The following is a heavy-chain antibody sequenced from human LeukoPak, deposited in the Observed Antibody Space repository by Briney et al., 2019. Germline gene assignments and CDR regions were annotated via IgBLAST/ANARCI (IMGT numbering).Heavy chain of an antibody. Sequence: PGRSLRLSCAASGFTFSTYGMNWVRQAPGKGLEWVAIIWYDGSDKYYADSVKGRFTISRDNGKNSLYLQMNSLRAEDTAVYYCARDITAFDYWGQGTLVTVSS. CDR3: ARDITAFDY. J-gene: IGHJ4*02. CDR1: GFTFSTYG. CDR2: IWYDGSDK. D-gene: IGHD1-14*01. V-gene: IGHV3-33*01.